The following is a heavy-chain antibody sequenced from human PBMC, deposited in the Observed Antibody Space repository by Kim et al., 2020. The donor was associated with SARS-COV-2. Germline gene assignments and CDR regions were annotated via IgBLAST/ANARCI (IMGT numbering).Heavy chain of an antibody. V-gene: IGHV1-2*02. CDR3: ALYDFWSGFFQH. J-gene: IGHJ1*01. D-gene: IGHD3-3*01. Sequence: NYAQKLQGRVTRTRDTAISTAYMELSRLRSDDTAVYYCALYDFWSGFFQHWGQGTLVTVSS.